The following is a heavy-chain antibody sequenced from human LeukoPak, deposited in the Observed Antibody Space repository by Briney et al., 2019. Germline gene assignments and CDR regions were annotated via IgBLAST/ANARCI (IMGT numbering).Heavy chain of an antibody. CDR3: VKGPPLVSRLLWFGELLSDDAFDI. V-gene: IGHV3-64D*06. D-gene: IGHD3-10*01. CDR1: GFTFSSYA. CDR2: ISSNGGST. J-gene: IGHJ3*02. Sequence: GGSLRLSCSASGFTFSSYAMHWVRQAPGKGLEYVSAISSNGGSTYYADSVKGRFTISRDNSKNTLYLQMSSLRAEDTAVYYCVKGPPLVSRLLWFGELLSDDAFDIWGQGTMVTVSS.